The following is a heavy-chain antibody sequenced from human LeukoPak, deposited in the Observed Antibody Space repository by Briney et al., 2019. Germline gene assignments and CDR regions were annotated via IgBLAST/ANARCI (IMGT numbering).Heavy chain of an antibody. J-gene: IGHJ6*02. CDR3: AKDGGIAVAGYYYYGMDV. V-gene: IGHV3-7*01. Sequence: PGGSLRLSCAASGFTFSSYWMSWVRQAPGKGLEWVANIKQDGSEKYYVDSVKGRFTISRDNAKNSLYLQMNSLRAEDTAVYYCAKDGGIAVAGYYYYGMDVWGQGTTVTVSS. D-gene: IGHD6-19*01. CDR2: IKQDGSEK. CDR1: GFTFSSYW.